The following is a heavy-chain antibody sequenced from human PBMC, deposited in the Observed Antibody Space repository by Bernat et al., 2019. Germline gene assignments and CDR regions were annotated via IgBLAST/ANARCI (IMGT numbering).Heavy chain of an antibody. D-gene: IGHD1-26*01. CDR3: ATMGDVDY. Sequence: EVQVVESGGGLVQPGGSLRLSCAASGFTFSRYWMHWVRQAPGKGLVWVSHINSDGSSTTYADSVKSRFTISRDNAKNTVNLQMNSLRAEDTAVYYCATMGDVDYWGQGTVVIVSS. CDR1: GFTFSRYW. CDR2: INSDGSST. J-gene: IGHJ4*02. V-gene: IGHV3-74*01.